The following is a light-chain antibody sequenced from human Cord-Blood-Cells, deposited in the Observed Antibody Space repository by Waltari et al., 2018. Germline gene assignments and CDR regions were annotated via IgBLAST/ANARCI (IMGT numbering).Light chain of an antibody. J-gene: IGLJ3*02. Sequence: QSALTQTDSVSGSPGQSITLSCTGTSSGVGGYTSVPWYQQPPGKAPKLMIYEVSNRPSGVSNRFSGSKSGNTASLTISGLQAEDEADYYCSAYTSSSTLVFGGGTKLTVL. CDR2: EVS. CDR3: SAYTSSSTLV. V-gene: IGLV2-14*01. CDR1: SSGVGGYTS.